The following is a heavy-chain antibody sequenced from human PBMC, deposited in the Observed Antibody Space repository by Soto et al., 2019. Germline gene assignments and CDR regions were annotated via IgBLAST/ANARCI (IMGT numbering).Heavy chain of an antibody. Sequence: SETLSLTCTVSGGSTSSYYWSWIRQPPGKGLEWIGYIYYSGSTNYSPSLKSRVTISVDTSKNQFSLKLSSVTAADTAVYYCARQVTSGTSLYYFDYWGQGTLVTVS. V-gene: IGHV4-59*01. CDR3: ARQVTSGTSLYYFDY. D-gene: IGHD1-7*01. CDR1: GGSTSSYY. CDR2: IYYSGST. J-gene: IGHJ4*02.